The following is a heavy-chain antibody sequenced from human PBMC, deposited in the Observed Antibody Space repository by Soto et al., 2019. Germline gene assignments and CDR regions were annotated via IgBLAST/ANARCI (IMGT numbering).Heavy chain of an antibody. CDR3: AKDYRGYAP. J-gene: IGHJ5*02. CDR1: GYTFTGYC. D-gene: IGHD4-17*01. Sequence: ASVKVSCKASGYTFTGYCMNWVRQAPGQGLEWMGWISPYSGDTNYAQKLQGRVTITRDTSISTAYMELSRLRSDDTAVYYCAKDYRGYAPWGQGTLVTVSS. CDR2: ISPYSGDT. V-gene: IGHV1-2*02.